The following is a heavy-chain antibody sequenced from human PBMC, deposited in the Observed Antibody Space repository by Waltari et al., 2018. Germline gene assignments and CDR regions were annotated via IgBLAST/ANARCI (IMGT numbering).Heavy chain of an antibody. CDR3: TTGTTVAVYHFDY. V-gene: IGHV3-15*01. CDR2: IKSTTDGGAT. J-gene: IGHJ4*02. Sequence: EVQLVESGGGLVKPGGSLRLSCVVSGFPFRTTWMSWVRQAPGKGLEWVGRIKSTTDGGATDYAAPLKGRFTISRDDSKKTVYLQMSSLKTDDTAVYYCTTGTTVAVYHFDYWGQGTLVAVSS. CDR1: GFPFRTTW. D-gene: IGHD1-7*01.